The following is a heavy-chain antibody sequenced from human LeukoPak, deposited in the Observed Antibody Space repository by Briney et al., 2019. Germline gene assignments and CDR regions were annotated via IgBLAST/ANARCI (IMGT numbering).Heavy chain of an antibody. CDR3: ARDCTTYAPRGDCFDY. D-gene: IGHD2-21*02. V-gene: IGHV4-59*12. CDR1: GGSISSYY. J-gene: IGHJ4*02. CDR2: IYYSGST. Sequence: SSETLSLTCTVSGGSISSYYWSWIRQPPGKGLEWIGYIYYSGSTNYNPSLKSRVTISVDTSKNQFSLKLSSVTAADTAVYYCARDCTTYAPRGDCFDYWGQGTLVTVSS.